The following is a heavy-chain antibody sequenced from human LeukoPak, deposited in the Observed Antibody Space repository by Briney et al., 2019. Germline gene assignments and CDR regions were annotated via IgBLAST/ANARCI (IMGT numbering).Heavy chain of an antibody. CDR1: GFPFSNYA. Sequence: GSLRLSCAASGFPFSNYALHWVRQPPGKGLEWIGEINHSGSTNYNPSLKSRVTISVDTSKNQFSLKLSSVTAADTAVYYCARGGVTMIRDFDYWGQGTLVTVSS. V-gene: IGHV4-34*01. CDR2: INHSGST. J-gene: IGHJ4*02. CDR3: ARGGVTMIRDFDY. D-gene: IGHD3-22*01.